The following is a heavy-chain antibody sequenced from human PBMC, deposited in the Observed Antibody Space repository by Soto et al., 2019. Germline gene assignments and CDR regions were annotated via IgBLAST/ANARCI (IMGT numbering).Heavy chain of an antibody. J-gene: IGHJ5*02. V-gene: IGHV1-8*01. CDR2: MNPNSGNT. CDR1: GYTFTSYD. CDR3: ARETVSWFDP. D-gene: IGHD3-16*01. Sequence: QVKLVQSGAEVKKPGASVKVSCKASGYTFTSYDINWVRQATGQGLEWMGWMNPNSGNTGIAQKFQGRVTMTRNTSISTAYMRLGSLRSEDTAVYYCARETVSWFDPWGQGTLVTVSS.